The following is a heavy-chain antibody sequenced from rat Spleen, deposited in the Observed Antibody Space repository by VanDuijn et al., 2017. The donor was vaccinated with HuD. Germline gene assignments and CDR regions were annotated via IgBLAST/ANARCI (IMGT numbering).Heavy chain of an antibody. D-gene: IGHD1-11*01. J-gene: IGHJ3*01. CDR1: GYSITSNY. V-gene: IGHV3-1*01. Sequence: EVQLQESGPGLVKPSQSLSLTCSVTGYSITSNYRWNWIRKFPGNKMEWMGYISYSGSTSYSPSLSSRISITRDTSKNQFFLQLNSVTTEDTATYYCATEGAYYGGYLPFAYWGQGTLVTVSS. CDR2: ISYSGST. CDR3: ATEGAYYGGYLPFAY.